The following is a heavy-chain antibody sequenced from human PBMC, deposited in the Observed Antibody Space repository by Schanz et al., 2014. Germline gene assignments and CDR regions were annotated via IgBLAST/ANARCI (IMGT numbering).Heavy chain of an antibody. Sequence: EVQLVESGGGLVQPGGSLRLSCAASGFSVGNKYMNWVRQAPGKGLEWVSYISGSSRTIYYADSVKGRFTISRDNAKNSLYLEMNSLRAEDTALYYCAKNQYDDVDLSSFYFDFWGQGTLVTVSS. D-gene: IGHD3-10*02. CDR2: ISGSSRTI. CDR1: GFSVGNKY. V-gene: IGHV3-48*01. J-gene: IGHJ4*02. CDR3: AKNQYDDVDLSSFYFDF.